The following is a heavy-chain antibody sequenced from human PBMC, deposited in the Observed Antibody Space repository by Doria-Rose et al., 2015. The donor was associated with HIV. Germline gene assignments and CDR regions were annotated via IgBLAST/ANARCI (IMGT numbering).Heavy chain of an antibody. CDR3: ARIKSSRWYHKYYFDF. J-gene: IGHJ4*02. CDR2: IFSDDER. CDR1: GVSLSSPGMG. D-gene: IGHD6-13*01. Sequence: QITLKESGPVLVKPTETLTLTCTVSGVSLSSPGMGVSRIRQPPGKAPEWLANIFSDDERSYKTSLKSRLTISRGTSKSQVVLTMTDMDPVDTATYYCARIKSSRWYHKYYFDFWGQGTLVIVSA. V-gene: IGHV2-26*01.